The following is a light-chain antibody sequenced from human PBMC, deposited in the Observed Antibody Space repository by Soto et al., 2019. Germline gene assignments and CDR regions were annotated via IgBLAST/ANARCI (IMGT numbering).Light chain of an antibody. CDR1: QSGSSY. CDR2: GAS. V-gene: IGKV3-15*01. CDR3: QQYGSSPWT. Sequence: EIVLTQSPATLSLSPGERATLSCRASQSGSSYLAWYQQKPGQAPRLLIYGASTRATGVPARFSGSGSGTEFTLAISSLQSEDFAVYYCQQYGSSPWTFGQGTKVDIK. J-gene: IGKJ1*01.